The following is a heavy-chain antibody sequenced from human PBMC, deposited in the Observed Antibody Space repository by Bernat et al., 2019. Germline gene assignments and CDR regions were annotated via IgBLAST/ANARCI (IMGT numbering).Heavy chain of an antibody. CDR2: MNPNSGNT. V-gene: IGHV1-8*01. D-gene: IGHD3-10*01. Sequence: QVQLVQSGAEVKKPGASVKVSCKASGYTFTSYDINWVRQATGQGLEWMGWMNPNSGNTGYAQKFQGRVTMTRNTSISTAYLGLSSLGSEDTAVYYCAGGVLLWFEVVDYWGQGTLVTVSS. J-gene: IGHJ4*02. CDR1: GYTFTSYD. CDR3: AGGVLLWFEVVDY.